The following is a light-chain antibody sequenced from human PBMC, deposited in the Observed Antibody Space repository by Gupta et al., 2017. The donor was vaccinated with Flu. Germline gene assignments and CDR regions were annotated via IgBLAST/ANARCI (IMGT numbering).Light chain of an antibody. CDR2: GAS. V-gene: IGKV3-20*01. J-gene: IGKJ5*01. CDR1: QSVSSSY. CDR3: QQYGSSPRIT. Sequence: EIVLTQSPGPLSLSPGERATLSCRASQSVSSSYLAWYQQKPGQAPRLLIYGASSRATGIPDRFSGSGSGTDFTLTISRLEPEDFAVYYCQQYGSSPRITFGQGTRLDIK.